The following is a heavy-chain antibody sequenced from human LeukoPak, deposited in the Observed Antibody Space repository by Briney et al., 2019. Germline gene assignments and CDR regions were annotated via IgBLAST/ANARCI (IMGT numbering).Heavy chain of an antibody. CDR2: IHPVDSDT. CDR3: ARQGGSGYGTHYYYYYYMDV. D-gene: IGHD5-12*01. Sequence: GESLKLSCQGSGYSFTNYWIAWVRQMPGKGLEWMGIIHPVDSDTRYSPSFQGQVTISAGKPISTAYLQWSSLKASDTATYYCARQGGSGYGTHYYYYYYMDVWGKGTTVTVSS. V-gene: IGHV5-51*01. CDR1: GYSFTNYW. J-gene: IGHJ6*03.